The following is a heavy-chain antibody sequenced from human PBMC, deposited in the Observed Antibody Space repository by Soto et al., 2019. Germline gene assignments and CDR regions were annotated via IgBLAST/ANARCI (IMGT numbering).Heavy chain of an antibody. D-gene: IGHD6-19*01. CDR3: AKGVPGIEVAGTGCFQH. J-gene: IGHJ1*01. CDR1: GCIFSTDW. Sequence: GGALRLSWAASGCIFSTDWMSWGRQAPGKGLEWVANIKQDGSEKYYVDSVKGRFTISRDNSKNTLYLQMNSLRAEDTAVYYCAKGVPGIEVAGTGCFQHWGQGTLVTVCS. V-gene: IGHV3-7*03. CDR2: IKQDGSEK.